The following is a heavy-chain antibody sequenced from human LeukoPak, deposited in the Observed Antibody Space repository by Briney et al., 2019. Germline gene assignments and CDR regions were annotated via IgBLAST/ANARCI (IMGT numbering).Heavy chain of an antibody. CDR2: IIPIFGTA. CDR3: ARGPLRFLGGIDY. Sequence: GASVKVSCKDSGGTFISYVISWVRQAPGQGLEWMGGIIPIFGTANYAQNFQGRVTITADDSTSTAYMALSTLRSEDTAVYYCARGPLRFLGGIDYWGQGTLVTVSS. J-gene: IGHJ4*02. V-gene: IGHV1-69*13. CDR1: GGTFISYV. D-gene: IGHD3-3*01.